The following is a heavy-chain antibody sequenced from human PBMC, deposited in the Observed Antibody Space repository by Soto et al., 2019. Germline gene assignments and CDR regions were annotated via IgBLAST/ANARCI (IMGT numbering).Heavy chain of an antibody. D-gene: IGHD5-12*01. CDR2: ISYGGSNK. J-gene: IGHJ4*02. V-gene: IGHV3-30*03. Sequence: GGSLRLSCAASGFTFSSYGMHWVRQAPGKGLEWVAVISYGGSNKYYADSVKGRFTISRDKSKNTLYLQMNSLRAEDTAVYYCAFSPIVATHFDYWGQGTLVTVSS. CDR1: GFTFSSYG. CDR3: AFSPIVATHFDY.